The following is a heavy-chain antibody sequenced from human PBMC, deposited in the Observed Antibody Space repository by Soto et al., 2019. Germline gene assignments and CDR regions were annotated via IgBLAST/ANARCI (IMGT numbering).Heavy chain of an antibody. D-gene: IGHD6-6*01. Sequence: QVQLVESGGGVVQPGRSLRLSCAASGFTFSSYGMHWVRQAPGKGLEWVAVISYDGSNKYYADSVKGRFTISRDNSKKTLDLQMNSLRAEDTAVYSCAKDTGGYYSSASGAGGVYYGMDVWGQGTTVTVSS. J-gene: IGHJ6*02. CDR1: GFTFSSYG. CDR3: AKDTGGYYSSASGAGGVYYGMDV. CDR2: ISYDGSNK. V-gene: IGHV3-30*18.